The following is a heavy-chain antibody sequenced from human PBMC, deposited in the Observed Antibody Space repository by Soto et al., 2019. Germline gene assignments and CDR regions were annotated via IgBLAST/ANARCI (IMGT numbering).Heavy chain of an antibody. J-gene: IGHJ4*02. CDR1: GGSISSSSYY. V-gene: IGHV4-39*01. D-gene: IGHD3-22*01. CDR3: VHSSGYPIPHLDAIDY. CDR2: IYYSGST. Sequence: QLQLQESGPGLVKPSETLSLTCTVSGGSISSSSYYWGWIRQPPGKGLEWIGSIYYSGSTYYNPSLKSRVTISVGTSPNQFSLKLSSVTAADTAVYYCVHSSGYPIPHLDAIDYWGQGTLVTVSS.